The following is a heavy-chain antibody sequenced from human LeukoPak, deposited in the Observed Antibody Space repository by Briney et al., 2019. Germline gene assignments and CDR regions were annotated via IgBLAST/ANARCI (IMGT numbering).Heavy chain of an antibody. D-gene: IGHD1-26*01. CDR2: IHYSGRT. J-gene: IGHJ5*02. Sequence: SETLSLTCTVSDGSISTSSYYWGWIRQPPAKGLEWIGTIHYSGRTYYNPSLKSRVTISVDTSKNQFSLKMSSVTAADTAMYYCARNSGNYLGWFDPWGQGTLVTVSS. V-gene: IGHV4-39*01. CDR1: DGSISTSSYY. CDR3: ARNSGNYLGWFDP.